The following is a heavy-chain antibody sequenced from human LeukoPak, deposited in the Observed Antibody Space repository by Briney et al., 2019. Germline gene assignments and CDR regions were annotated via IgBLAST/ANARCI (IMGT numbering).Heavy chain of an antibody. J-gene: IGHJ5*02. CDR1: GGSISSYY. CDR2: IYTSGST. Sequence: SETLSLTCTVSGGSISSYYWSWIRQPPGKGLEWIGYIYTSGSTNYNPSLKSRVTISVDTSKNQFSLKLSSVTAADTAVYYCARHGYSSSSGRNWFDPWGQGTLVTVSS. V-gene: IGHV4-4*09. D-gene: IGHD6-6*01. CDR3: ARHGYSSSSGRNWFDP.